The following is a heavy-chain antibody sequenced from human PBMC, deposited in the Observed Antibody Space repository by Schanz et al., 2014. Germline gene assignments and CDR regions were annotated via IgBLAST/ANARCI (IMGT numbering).Heavy chain of an antibody. D-gene: IGHD2-15*01. CDR1: GFTFGDYA. J-gene: IGHJ4*02. CDR2: INTGVNT. V-gene: IGHV3-23*01. Sequence: EVQLLESGGGLVQPGGSLRLSCAASGFTFGDYAMTWVRQAPGKGLEWVSAINTGVNTYYADSVRGRFTMSRDSSKNTLFLQMNSLRTEDTAVYYCARLDPYCRSGTCSRAFDFWGQGTLVTVSS. CDR3: ARLDPYCRSGTCSRAFDF.